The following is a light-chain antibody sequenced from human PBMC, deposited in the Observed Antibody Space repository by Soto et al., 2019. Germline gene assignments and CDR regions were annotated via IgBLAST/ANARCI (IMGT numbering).Light chain of an antibody. CDR1: SSDIGSNY. Sequence: QSVLTQPPSVSAAPGQKVTISCSGSSSDIGSNYVSWYQQLPGTAPKLLIYENDKRPSGIPDRFSGYKSGTSGTLAITGLQTGDEADYYCATWDSSLSVGVFGGGTKLTVL. V-gene: IGLV1-51*01. CDR2: END. CDR3: ATWDSSLSVGV. J-gene: IGLJ2*01.